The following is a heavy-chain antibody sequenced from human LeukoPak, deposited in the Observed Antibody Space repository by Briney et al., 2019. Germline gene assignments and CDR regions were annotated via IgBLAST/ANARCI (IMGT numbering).Heavy chain of an antibody. Sequence: ASVKVSCKASGYTFTSYGISWVRQAPGQGLEWMGWISAYNGNTNYAQKLQGRVTMTTDASTRTAYMELRSLSSDDTAVYYCARDRGSYGLDYWGQGTLVTVSS. J-gene: IGHJ4*02. CDR2: ISAYNGNT. D-gene: IGHD3-16*01. CDR3: ARDRGSYGLDY. CDR1: GYTFTSYG. V-gene: IGHV1-18*01.